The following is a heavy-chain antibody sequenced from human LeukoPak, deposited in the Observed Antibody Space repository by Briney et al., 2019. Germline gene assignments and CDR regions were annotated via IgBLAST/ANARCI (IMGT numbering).Heavy chain of an antibody. J-gene: IGHJ1*01. V-gene: IGHV3-23*01. CDR2: ISSSGTNT. CDR1: GFTFSNYA. CDR3: AKDGHYDSSGFTLQY. Sequence: GRSLRPSCAASGFTFSNYATTWVRQAPGGGLEWVSTISSSGTNTYYADSVKGRFTISRDNSKNTLYLQMNSLRAEDTAVYYCAKDGHYDSSGFTLQYWGQGTLVTVSS. D-gene: IGHD3-22*01.